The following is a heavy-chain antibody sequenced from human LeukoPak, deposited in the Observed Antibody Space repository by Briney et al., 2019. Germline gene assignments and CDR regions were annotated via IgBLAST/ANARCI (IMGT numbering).Heavy chain of an antibody. Sequence: TGGSLRLSCAASGFTFSNYAMTWVRQAPGKGLEWVSTISGIGENTYYADSVKGRFTISRDNSKNTLYLQMNSLRAEDTALYHCAKDRGYSFGYGYYYMDVWGKGITVTVSS. CDR3: AKDRGYSFGYGYYYMDV. V-gene: IGHV3-23*01. J-gene: IGHJ6*03. CDR1: GFTFSNYA. D-gene: IGHD5-18*01. CDR2: ISGIGENT.